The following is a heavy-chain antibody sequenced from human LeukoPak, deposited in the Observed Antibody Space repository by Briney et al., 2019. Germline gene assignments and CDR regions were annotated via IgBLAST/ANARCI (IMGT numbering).Heavy chain of an antibody. CDR3: ARRALSIYCSGGSCYYYYGMDV. CDR2: IYYSGST. V-gene: IGHV4-59*01. J-gene: IGHJ6*02. CDR1: GGSISSYY. D-gene: IGHD2-15*01. Sequence: PSETLSLTCTVSGGSISSYYWSWIRQPPGKGLEWIGYIYYSGSTNYNPSLKSRVTISVDTSKNQFSLKLSSVTAADTAVYYCARRALSIYCSGGSCYYYYGMDVWGQGTTVTVSS.